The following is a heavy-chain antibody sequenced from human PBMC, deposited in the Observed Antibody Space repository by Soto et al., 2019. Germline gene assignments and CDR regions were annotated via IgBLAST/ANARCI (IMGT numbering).Heavy chain of an antibody. D-gene: IGHD3-9*01. CDR1: GFKFDDYA. V-gene: IGHV3-9*01. CDR2: ISWKSGSM. CDR3: AKDIYDILTGYSRGDGLDL. Sequence: EVQLVESGGDLVQPGRSLRLACTASGFKFDDYAMHWVRQAPGKGLEWVSGISWKSGSMNYADSVKGRFTLSRDNAKNSLYLQMNSLRSEDTALYYCAKDIYDILTGYSRGDGLDLWGHGPMVTVSS. J-gene: IGHJ3*01.